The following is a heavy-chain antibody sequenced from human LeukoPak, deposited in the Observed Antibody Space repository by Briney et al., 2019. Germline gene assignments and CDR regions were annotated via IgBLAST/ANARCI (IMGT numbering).Heavy chain of an antibody. CDR1: GFTVSSNY. V-gene: IGHV3-23*01. D-gene: IGHD2-15*01. CDR3: AARPGEVAVPFDY. CDR2: ISGSGGIT. Sequence: GGSLRLSCAASGFTVSSNYMSWVRQAPGKGLEWVSVISGSGGITYYADSVNGRFTISRDNSRNTLYLQMHSLRAEDTAVYYCAARPGEVAVPFDYWGQGTLVTVSS. J-gene: IGHJ4*02.